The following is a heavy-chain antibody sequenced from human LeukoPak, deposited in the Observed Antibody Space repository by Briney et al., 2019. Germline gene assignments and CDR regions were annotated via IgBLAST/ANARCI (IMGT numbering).Heavy chain of an antibody. J-gene: IGHJ4*02. D-gene: IGHD6-19*01. Sequence: SQTLSLTCTVSSGSISSGSYYWSWIRQPAGKGLEWIGRIYTSGSTNYNPSLKSRVTISVDTSKNQFSLKLSSVTAADTAVYYCARTIPDYTRYSSGWYEGGYYFDYWGQGTLVTVSS. CDR1: SGSISSGSYY. CDR2: IYTSGST. V-gene: IGHV4-61*02. CDR3: ARTIPDYTRYSSGWYEGGYYFDY.